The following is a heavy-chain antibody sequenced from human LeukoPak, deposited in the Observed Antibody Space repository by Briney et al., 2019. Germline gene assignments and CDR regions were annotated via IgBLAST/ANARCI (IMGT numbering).Heavy chain of an antibody. Sequence: SETLSLTCTVSGGSISSGDYYWSWIRQPPGKGLGWIGYIYYSGSTYYNPSLKSRVTISVDTSKNQFSLKLSSVTAADTAVYYCASVVVPPSSSFDYWGQGTLVTVSS. CDR1: GGSISSGDYY. CDR3: ASVVVPPSSSFDY. D-gene: IGHD2-2*01. CDR2: IYYSGST. J-gene: IGHJ4*02. V-gene: IGHV4-30-4*01.